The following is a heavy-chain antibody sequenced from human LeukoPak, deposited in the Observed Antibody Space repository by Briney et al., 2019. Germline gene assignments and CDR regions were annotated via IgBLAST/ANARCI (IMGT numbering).Heavy chain of an antibody. CDR1: GFTLSSYS. V-gene: IGHV3-21*01. Sequence: GGSLRLSCAAPGFTLSSYSMDWVRQAPGKGLEWVSSISSSSSYIYYADSVKGRFTISRDNARKLLYLQMNSLRAEDTAVYYCARGYSSGWYVGGGYYFDYWGQGTLVTVSS. J-gene: IGHJ4*02. CDR2: ISSSSSYI. CDR3: ARGYSSGWYVGGGYYFDY. D-gene: IGHD6-19*01.